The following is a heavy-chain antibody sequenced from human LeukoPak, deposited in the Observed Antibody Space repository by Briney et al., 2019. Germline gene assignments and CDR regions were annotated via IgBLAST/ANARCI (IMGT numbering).Heavy chain of an antibody. CDR1: GYTFTSYA. CDR2: INTNTGNP. CDR3: ARGDDILTGYPLDSYGMDV. Sequence: ASVKASCKASGYTFTSYAMNWVRQAPGQGLEWMGWINTNTGNPTYAQGFTGRFVFSLDTSVSTAYLQISSLKAEDTAVYYCARGDDILTGYPLDSYGMDVWGQGTTVTVSS. V-gene: IGHV7-4-1*02. D-gene: IGHD3-9*01. J-gene: IGHJ6*02.